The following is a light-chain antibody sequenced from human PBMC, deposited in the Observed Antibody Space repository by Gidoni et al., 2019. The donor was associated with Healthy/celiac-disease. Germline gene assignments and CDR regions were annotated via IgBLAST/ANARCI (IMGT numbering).Light chain of an antibody. V-gene: IGKV1-39*01. Sequence: EIQMTQSPSSLSASVGDRVTITCRASQSISSYLNWYQQKPGKAPKLLIYAASSLQSGVPSRFSGSGSGTDFTLTISSLQPEDFATYYCQQSYSTRLRCSFGQGTKLEIK. CDR1: QSISSY. CDR2: AAS. CDR3: QQSYSTRLRCS. J-gene: IGKJ2*04.